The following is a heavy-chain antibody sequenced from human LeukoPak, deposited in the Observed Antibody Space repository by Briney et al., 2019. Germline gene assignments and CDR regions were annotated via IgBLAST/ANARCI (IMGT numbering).Heavy chain of an antibody. J-gene: IGHJ4*02. Sequence: PGGSLRLSCAASGFTFSNYAMTWVRQAPGEGLEWVSAISGGSGTIYYADSVKGRFTISRDNSKNTLYLQMNTLRAEDTAVYYCAKVDGYSSGRSPSHYWGQGTLVTVSS. D-gene: IGHD3-22*01. CDR1: GFTFSNYA. CDR3: AKVDGYSSGRSPSHY. V-gene: IGHV3-23*01. CDR2: ISGGSGTI.